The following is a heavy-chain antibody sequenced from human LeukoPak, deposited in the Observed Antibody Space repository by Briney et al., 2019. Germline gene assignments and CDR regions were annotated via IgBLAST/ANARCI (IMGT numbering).Heavy chain of an antibody. CDR1: GYSFTTYW. CDR3: ARHFRGYCSGGACHPPSHPYYLDS. CDR2: IDPSDSYT. Sequence: PGESLRISCKGSGYSFTTYWISWVRQMPGKGLEWMGRIDPSDSYTKYSPSFQGHVTISVDMSISGAYLQWSSLKASDTAMYYCARHFRGYCSGGACHPPSHPYYLDSWGQGTLVTVSS. V-gene: IGHV5-10-1*01. J-gene: IGHJ4*02. D-gene: IGHD2-15*01.